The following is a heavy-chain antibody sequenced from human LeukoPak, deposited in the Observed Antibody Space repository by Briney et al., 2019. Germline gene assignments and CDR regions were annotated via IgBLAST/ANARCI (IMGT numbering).Heavy chain of an antibody. Sequence: ASVKVSCKASGYTFTSYGISWVRQAPGQGLEWMGWISAYNGNTNYAQKLQGRVTMTTDTSTSTAYMELRSLRSDDTAVYYCARAREEWGFLEWLSDWGQGTLVTVSS. D-gene: IGHD3-3*01. CDR1: GYTFTSYG. V-gene: IGHV1-18*01. CDR2: ISAYNGNT. J-gene: IGHJ4*02. CDR3: ARAREEWGFLEWLSD.